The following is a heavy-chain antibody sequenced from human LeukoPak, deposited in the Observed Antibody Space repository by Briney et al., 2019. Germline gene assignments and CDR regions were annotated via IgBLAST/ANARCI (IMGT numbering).Heavy chain of an antibody. V-gene: IGHV3-11*01. Sequence: GGSLRPSFAASGFTFRDSYMSWIRQSPGKGLGGVSYISSSGNTIYYADPVKGRFTISRDNAKNSLYLQMNSLRAEDTAVYYCARRTYNYGFDYWGQGTLVTVSS. CDR3: ARRTYNYGFDY. D-gene: IGHD5-18*01. J-gene: IGHJ4*02. CDR2: ISSSGNTI. CDR1: GFTFRDSY.